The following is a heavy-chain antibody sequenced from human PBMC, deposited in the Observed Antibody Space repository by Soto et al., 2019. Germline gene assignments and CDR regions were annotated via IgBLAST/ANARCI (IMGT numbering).Heavy chain of an antibody. CDR2: ISAYNGNT. Sequence: ASVKVSCNACGYTFTTYGISCVLHAPGQGLEWMGWISAYNGNTNYAQKLQGRVTMTTDTSTSTAYMELRSLRSDDTAVYYCARGRDLTLYYGMDVWGQGTTVTVSS. V-gene: IGHV1-18*04. J-gene: IGHJ6*02. CDR1: GYTFTTYG. CDR3: ARGRDLTLYYGMDV.